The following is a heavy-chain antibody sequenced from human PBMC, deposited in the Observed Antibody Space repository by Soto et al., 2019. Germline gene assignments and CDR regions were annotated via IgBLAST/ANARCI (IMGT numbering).Heavy chain of an antibody. V-gene: IGHV4-34*01. D-gene: IGHD3-16*01. CDR1: GGSFSGYY. J-gene: IGHJ3*02. CDR3: ARGRIMITLAAFDI. Sequence: SSETLSLTCAVYGGSFSGYYWSWIRQPPGKGLEWIGEINHSGSTNYNPSLKSRVTISVDTSKNQFSLKLSSVTAADTAVYYCARGRIMITLAAFDIWGQGTMVTVSS. CDR2: INHSGST.